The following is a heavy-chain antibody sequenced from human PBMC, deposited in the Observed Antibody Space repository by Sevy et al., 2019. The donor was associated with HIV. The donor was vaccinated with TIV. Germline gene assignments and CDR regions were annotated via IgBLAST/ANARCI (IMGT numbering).Heavy chain of an antibody. D-gene: IGHD3-16*01. CDR3: ARVGVRDYYYGMDV. Sequence: SETLSLTCTVSGGSISSGGYYWSWIRQHPGKGLEWIGYIYYSGSTYYNPYLKSRVTISVDTSKNQFSLKLSSVTAADTAVYYCARVGVRDYYYGMDVWGQGTTVTVSS. J-gene: IGHJ6*02. CDR1: GGSISSGGYY. V-gene: IGHV4-31*03. CDR2: IYYSGST.